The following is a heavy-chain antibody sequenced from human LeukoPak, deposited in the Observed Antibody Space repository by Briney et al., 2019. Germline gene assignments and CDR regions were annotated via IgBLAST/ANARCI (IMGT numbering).Heavy chain of an antibody. CDR3: ARQAIQYLSDPFDI. CDR2: ISYSGST. CDR1: GGSISTNSYF. D-gene: IGHD4-11*01. V-gene: IGHV4-39*01. Sequence: SETLTLTCTVSGGSISTNSYFWGWIRQPPAKGLEWIGSISYSGSTFYNPSLKSRVTISVDTSRNQFSLKLISVTAADTAVYYCARQAIQYLSDPFDIWGQGTMVTVSS. J-gene: IGHJ3*02.